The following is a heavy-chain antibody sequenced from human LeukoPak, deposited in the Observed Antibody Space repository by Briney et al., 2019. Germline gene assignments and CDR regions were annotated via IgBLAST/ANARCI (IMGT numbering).Heavy chain of an antibody. CDR2: IYYSGST. CDR3: ARDGGYGDHSWEWLDP. Sequence: SETLSLTCTVSGASISSYYWSWIRQTPGKGLEWIGYIYYSGSTNYNPSLKSRVTISVDTSKNQFSLKLSSVTAADTAVYYCARDGGYGDHSWEWLDPWGQGTLVTVSS. D-gene: IGHD4-17*01. J-gene: IGHJ5*02. V-gene: IGHV4-59*01. CDR1: GASISSYY.